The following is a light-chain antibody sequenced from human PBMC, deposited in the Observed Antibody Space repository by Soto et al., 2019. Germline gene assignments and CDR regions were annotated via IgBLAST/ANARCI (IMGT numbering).Light chain of an antibody. V-gene: IGKV1-5*01. CDR3: QQYYSYPS. CDR2: DAS. J-gene: IGKJ1*01. CDR1: QSMSSW. Sequence: DIQMTQSPSTLSASVGDRVTITCRANQSMSSWLAWYQQKPGKAPKLLIYDASSLQSGVPSRFSGSGSRTEFTLIISSLQPDDFGAYYCQQYYSYPSFGQGTKVEIK.